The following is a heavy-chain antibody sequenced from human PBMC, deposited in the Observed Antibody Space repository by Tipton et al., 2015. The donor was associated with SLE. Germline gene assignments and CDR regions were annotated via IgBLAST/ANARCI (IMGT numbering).Heavy chain of an antibody. CDR2: IYTSGST. CDR1: GGSISSGSYY. CDR3: AALRQWVDY. Sequence: TLSLTCTVSGGSISSGSYYWSWIRQPAGKGLEWIGHIYTSGSTNYNPSLKSRVTMSVDTSKNQFSLKLSSVTAADTAVYYCAALRQWVDYWGQGTLVTVSS. D-gene: IGHD6-19*01. J-gene: IGHJ4*02. V-gene: IGHV4-61*09.